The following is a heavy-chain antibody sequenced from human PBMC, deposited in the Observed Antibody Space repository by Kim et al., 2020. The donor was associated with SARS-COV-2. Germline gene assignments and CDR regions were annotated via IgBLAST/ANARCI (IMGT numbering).Heavy chain of an antibody. CDR3: ARGPLRGSYFDY. CDR1: GESFIDHY. CDR2: INHRGST. Sequence: SETLSLTCAVYGESFIDHYWAWIRQPPGKGLEWIGRINHRGSTDYNPSLKSRVTMSIDTFRNQFSLKLYSVTAADTAVYSCARGPLRGSYFDYWGPGPLV. D-gene: IGHD3-10*01. J-gene: IGHJ4*02. V-gene: IGHV4-34*01.